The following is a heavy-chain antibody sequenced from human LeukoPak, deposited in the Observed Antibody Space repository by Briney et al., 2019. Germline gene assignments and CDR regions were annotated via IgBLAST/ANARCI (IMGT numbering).Heavy chain of an antibody. D-gene: IGHD3-3*01. Sequence: PSQTLSLTGSVSGGSISRGDYYWSWIRQPPGKGLEWIGYIYYSGSTYYNPSLKSRVTISVDTSKNQFSLKLSSVTAADTAVYYCARGFLEWLPIDYWGQGTLVTVSS. V-gene: IGHV4-30-4*08. CDR3: ARGFLEWLPIDY. J-gene: IGHJ4*02. CDR1: GGSISRGDYY. CDR2: IYYSGST.